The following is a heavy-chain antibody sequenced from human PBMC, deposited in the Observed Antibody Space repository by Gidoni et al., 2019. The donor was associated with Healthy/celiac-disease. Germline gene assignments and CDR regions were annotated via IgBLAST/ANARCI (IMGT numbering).Heavy chain of an antibody. CDR2: ISYSGST. D-gene: IGHD3-10*01. J-gene: IGHJ4*02. V-gene: IGHV4-61*01. CDR3: ARAPRLLWFGELPLYYFDY. Sequence: QVQLQESGPGLVKPSETLSLTCTVSGGSVSSGRYYWSWIRQPPGKGLEWIGYISYSGSTNYNPSLKSRVTISVDTSKNQFSLKLSSVTAADTAVYYCARAPRLLWFGELPLYYFDYWGQGTLVTVSS. CDR1: GGSVSSGRYY.